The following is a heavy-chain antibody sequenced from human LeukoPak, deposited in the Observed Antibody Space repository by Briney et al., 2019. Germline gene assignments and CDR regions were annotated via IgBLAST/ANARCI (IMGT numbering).Heavy chain of an antibody. CDR3: ARDVAPASAYYYYMDV. Sequence: GGSLRLSCAASGVTFSTYSMNWVRQAPGKGLEWVSSISSSSYYIYYADSVKGRFTISRDNAKNSLYLQMNSLRAEDTAVYYCARDVAPASAYYYYMDVWGKGTTVTVSS. J-gene: IGHJ6*03. D-gene: IGHD5-12*01. CDR2: ISSSSYYI. CDR1: GVTFSTYS. V-gene: IGHV3-21*01.